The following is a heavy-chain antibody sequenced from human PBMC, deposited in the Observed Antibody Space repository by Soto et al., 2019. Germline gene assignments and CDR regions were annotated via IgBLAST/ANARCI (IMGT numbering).Heavy chain of an antibody. V-gene: IGHV1-18*01. CDR1: GYTFTSYG. CDR2: ISAYNGNT. J-gene: IGHJ3*02. CDR3: ARGLRFLEWPPAPDAFDI. Sequence: ASVKVSCKASGYTFTSYGISWVRQAPGQGPEWMGWISAYNGNTNYAQKLQGRVTMTTDTSTSTAYMELRSLRSDDTAVYYCARGLRFLEWPPAPDAFDIWGQGTMVTVSS. D-gene: IGHD3-3*01.